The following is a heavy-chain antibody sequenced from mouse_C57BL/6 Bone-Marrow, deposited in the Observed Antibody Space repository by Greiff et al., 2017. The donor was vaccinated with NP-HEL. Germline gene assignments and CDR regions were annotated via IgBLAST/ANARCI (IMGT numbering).Heavy chain of an antibody. Sequence: QVQLQQPGTELVKPGASVKLSCKASGYTFTSYWMHWVKQRPGQGLEWIGNINPSNGGTNYNEKFKSKATLTVDTSSSTAYMQLSSLTSEDSAVYYCARGFGLRRGAWFAYWGQGTLVTVSA. V-gene: IGHV1-53*01. CDR3: ARGFGLRRGAWFAY. J-gene: IGHJ3*01. CDR2: INPSNGGT. CDR1: GYTFTSYW. D-gene: IGHD2-2*01.